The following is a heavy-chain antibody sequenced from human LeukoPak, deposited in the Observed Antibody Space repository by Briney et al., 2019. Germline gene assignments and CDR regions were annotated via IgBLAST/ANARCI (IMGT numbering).Heavy chain of an antibody. J-gene: IGHJ6*02. CDR1: GGTFSTFA. V-gene: IGHV1-69*13. CDR3: ARAPGNGGMDV. Sequence: SVTVSCTASGGTFSTFAISWVRQAPGQGFVWLGGIIPFFGSADHAQRFQGRVTISADESTKTAYMELSSLRSEDTAVYYCARAPGNGGMDVWGQGTTVTVPS. CDR2: IIPFFGSA.